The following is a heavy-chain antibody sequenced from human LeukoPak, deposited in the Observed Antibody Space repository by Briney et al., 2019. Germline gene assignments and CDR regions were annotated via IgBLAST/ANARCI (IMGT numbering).Heavy chain of an antibody. CDR3: ARARTPLIAAAGTHCYYGMDV. J-gene: IGHJ6*02. CDR2: MYPNSDNT. D-gene: IGHD6-13*01. V-gene: IGHV1-8*01. Sequence: ASVKVSCKASGYSLTSYDTNWVRQATGQGLEWMGWMYPNSDNTGYAQKLQGRVTMTRNTSISTAYMELSSLGSDDTAVYYCARARTPLIAAAGTHCYYGMDVWGQGTTVTVSS. CDR1: GYSLTSYD.